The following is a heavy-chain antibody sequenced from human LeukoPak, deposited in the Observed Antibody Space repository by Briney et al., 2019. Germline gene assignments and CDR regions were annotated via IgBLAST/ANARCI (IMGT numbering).Heavy chain of an antibody. CDR1: GYTFIGYY. CDR2: INPNSGGT. D-gene: IGHD2-8*01. J-gene: IGHJ3*02. CDR3: ARDRLSVLMVYATNDAFDI. V-gene: IGHV1-2*02. Sequence: ASVKVSCKASGYTFIGYYMHWVRQAPGQGLEWMGWINPNSGGTNSAQKFQGRVTMTRDTSISTAYMELSRLRSDDTAVYYCARDRLSVLMVYATNDAFDIWGQGTMVTVSS.